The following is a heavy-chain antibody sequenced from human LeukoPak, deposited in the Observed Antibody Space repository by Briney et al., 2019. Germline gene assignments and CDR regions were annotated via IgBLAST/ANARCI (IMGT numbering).Heavy chain of an antibody. CDR1: GGSITNYY. CDR3: TRDSGTSGEVKFDP. Sequence: SETLSLTRAVSGGSITNYYWSWIRQSAGKGLEWIGRIYSTGIITYNPSLKSRVTMSVDTSKNQLSLRLISVTAADTAVYYCTRDSGTSGEVKFDPWGQGSLVTVSS. V-gene: IGHV4-4*07. CDR2: IYSTGII. D-gene: IGHD3-10*01. J-gene: IGHJ5*02.